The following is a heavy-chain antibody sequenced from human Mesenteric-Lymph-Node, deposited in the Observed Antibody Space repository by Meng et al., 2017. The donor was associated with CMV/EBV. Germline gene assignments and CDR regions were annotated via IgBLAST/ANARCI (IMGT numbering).Heavy chain of an antibody. CDR1: GGSISSSDYY. CDR3: ARTWWTPGYLFDY. V-gene: IGHV4-39*01. Sequence: TVSGGSISSSDYYWGWIRQPPGKGLEWIGSIDYSGTTYYNSSLKSRVTISIDTSKNQFSLKLSSVTAADTALYYCARTWWTPGYLFDYWGQGTLVTVSS. CDR2: IDYSGTT. J-gene: IGHJ4*02. D-gene: IGHD2-15*01.